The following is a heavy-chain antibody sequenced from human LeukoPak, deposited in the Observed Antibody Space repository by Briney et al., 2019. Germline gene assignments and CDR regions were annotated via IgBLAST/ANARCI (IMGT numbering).Heavy chain of an antibody. J-gene: IGHJ4*02. D-gene: IGHD6-13*01. CDR2: ISVYNGNT. CDR1: GYTFTGYY. V-gene: IGHV1-18*04. Sequence: ASVKVSCKASGYTFTGYYMHWVRQAPGQGLEWMGWISVYNGNTNYAQKLQGRVTMTTDTSTSTAYMELRSLTSDDTAVYYCARAPPHSSSWYGTDYWGQGTLVTVSS. CDR3: ARAPPHSSSWYGTDY.